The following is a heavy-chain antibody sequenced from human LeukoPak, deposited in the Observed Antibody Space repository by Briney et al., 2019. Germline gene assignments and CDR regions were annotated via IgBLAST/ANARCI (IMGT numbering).Heavy chain of an antibody. D-gene: IGHD2-15*01. CDR2: ISGVGGST. Sequence: PGGSLRLSCAASGFTFSSYAMTWVRQGPGKGLEWVADISGVGGSTFYADSVKGRFTISGDNSKNTLYLQMYSLRAEDAAVYYCVIYGGSDTNAFDIWGQGTMVTVSS. CDR3: VIYGGSDTNAFDI. CDR1: GFTFSSYA. J-gene: IGHJ3*02. V-gene: IGHV3-23*01.